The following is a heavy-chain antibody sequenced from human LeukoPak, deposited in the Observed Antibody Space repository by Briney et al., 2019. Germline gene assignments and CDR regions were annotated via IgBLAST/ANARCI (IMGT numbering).Heavy chain of an antibody. CDR1: GYTFTTYS. CDR3: ARDQTQIWFGEGLWYFDY. D-gene: IGHD3-10*01. CDR2: ISTYNGNT. V-gene: IGHV1-18*01. Sequence: ASVKVSCKASGYTFTTYSISWVRQAPGQGLEWMGWISTYNGNTKYSQKFQGRVTMTTDTSTRTAYMELRSLRSDDTAVYFCARDQTQIWFGEGLWYFDYWGQGTLVTVSS. J-gene: IGHJ4*02.